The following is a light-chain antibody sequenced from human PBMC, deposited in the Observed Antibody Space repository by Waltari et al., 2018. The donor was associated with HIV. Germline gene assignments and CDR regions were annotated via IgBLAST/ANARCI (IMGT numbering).Light chain of an antibody. Sequence: QSALTQPRSVSGSPGQSVTISCTGTSSDIGAYNYVSWYQHHPDKGPKLLIYDVNKRPSGVPDRFSASKSGNTASLTISGLQAEDEADYYCCSYADTFFVLFGGRTKLTVL. CDR2: DVN. J-gene: IGLJ2*01. V-gene: IGLV2-11*01. CDR3: CSYADTFFVL. CDR1: SSDIGAYNY.